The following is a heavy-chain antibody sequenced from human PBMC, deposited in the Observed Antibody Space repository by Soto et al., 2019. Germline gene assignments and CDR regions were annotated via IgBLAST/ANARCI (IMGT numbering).Heavy chain of an antibody. CDR3: ASPGYCTNGVCSPWFDP. J-gene: IGHJ5*02. Sequence: ASVKVSCKASGGTFSSYAISWVRQAPGQGLEWMGGIIPIFGTANYAQKFQGRVTITADESTSTAYMELSSLRSEDTAVYYCASPGYCTNGVCSPWFDPWGQGTLVTVSS. CDR2: IIPIFGTA. D-gene: IGHD2-8*01. CDR1: GGTFSSYA. V-gene: IGHV1-69*13.